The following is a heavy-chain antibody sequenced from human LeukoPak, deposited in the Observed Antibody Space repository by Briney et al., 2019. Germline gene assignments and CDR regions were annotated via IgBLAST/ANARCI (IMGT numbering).Heavy chain of an antibody. Sequence: SETLSLTCTVSGGSISSSSYYWGWIRQPPGKGLEWIGSIYYSGSTYYNPSLKSRVTISVDTSKNQFSLKLSSVTAADTAVYYCARRKLGAGAFDIWGQGTMVTVSS. V-gene: IGHV4-39*07. D-gene: IGHD3-16*01. CDR3: ARRKLGAGAFDI. J-gene: IGHJ3*02. CDR1: GGSISSSSYY. CDR2: IYYSGST.